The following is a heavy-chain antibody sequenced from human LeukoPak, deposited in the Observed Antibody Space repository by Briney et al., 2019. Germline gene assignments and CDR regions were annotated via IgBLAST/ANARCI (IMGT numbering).Heavy chain of an antibody. CDR2: IRDDGSDK. V-gene: IGHV3-7*01. CDR1: GFTFSSYW. D-gene: IGHD1-26*01. J-gene: IGHJ4*02. Sequence: GGSLRLSCAASGFTFSSYWMTWVRQAPGKGLEWMANIRDDGSDKYYVDSVKGRFTISRDNAQNTLLLQMNSLRVEDTAVYYCVRHTRRSPGDYWGQGTLVTVST. CDR3: VRHTRRSPGDY.